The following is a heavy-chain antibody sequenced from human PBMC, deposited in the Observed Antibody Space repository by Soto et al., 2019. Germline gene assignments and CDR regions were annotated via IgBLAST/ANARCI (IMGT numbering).Heavy chain of an antibody. CDR2: ISYSSSMI. Sequence: GGSLRLSCAASGFTFSTSSMSWVRQAPGKGLEWVSYISYSSSMIYYAHSVKGRFTISRDNAKNSLYLQMNSLGDEDTAVYYCARDYRSTIFGVVIRNYSGVDVWGQGTTVTVSS. CDR3: ARDYRSTIFGVVIRNYSGVDV. J-gene: IGHJ6*02. D-gene: IGHD3-3*01. V-gene: IGHV3-48*02. CDR1: GFTFSTSS.